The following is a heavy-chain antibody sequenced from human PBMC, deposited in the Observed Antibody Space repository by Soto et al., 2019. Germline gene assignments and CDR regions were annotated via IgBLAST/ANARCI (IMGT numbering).Heavy chain of an antibody. J-gene: IGHJ4*02. CDR3: ARDLSNPPDYFDA. Sequence: SETLSLTCSVSGGSVTSDDYYWTWIRQPPGEGLEWLGYIYYTGRTHYNPSLQSRLTISIDTSKNQFSLNLISVTAADTAVYFCARDLSNPPDYFDAWGQGTLVTVSS. V-gene: IGHV4-30-4*01. CDR1: GGSVTSDDYY. CDR2: IYYTGRT. D-gene: IGHD3-3*02.